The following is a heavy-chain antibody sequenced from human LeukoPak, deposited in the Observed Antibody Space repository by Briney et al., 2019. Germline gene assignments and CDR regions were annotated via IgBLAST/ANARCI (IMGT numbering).Heavy chain of an antibody. J-gene: IGHJ5*02. CDR2: IYYSGST. CDR1: GGSISSYY. CDR3: ARQGGGYDDWFDP. D-gene: IGHD5-12*01. V-gene: IGHV4-59*08. Sequence: SETLSLTCTVSGGSISSYYWSWIRQPPGKGLEWIGYIYYSGSTNYNPSLKSRVTISVDTSKNQFSLKLSSVTAADTAVYYCARQGGGYDDWFDPWGHGTLVTVSS.